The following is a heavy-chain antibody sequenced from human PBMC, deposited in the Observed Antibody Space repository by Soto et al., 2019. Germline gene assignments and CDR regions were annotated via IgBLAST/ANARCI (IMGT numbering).Heavy chain of an antibody. CDR3: ARGVVAANYYYYGMDV. CDR2: INSDGSST. J-gene: IGHJ6*02. Sequence: PGGSLRLSCAASGFTFSSYWMHWVRQAPGKGLVWVSRINSDGSSTSYADSVKGRFTISRDNAKNTLYLQMNSLRAEDTAVYYCARGVVAANYYYYGMDVWGQGTTVTVSS. V-gene: IGHV3-74*01. D-gene: IGHD2-15*01. CDR1: GFTFSSYW.